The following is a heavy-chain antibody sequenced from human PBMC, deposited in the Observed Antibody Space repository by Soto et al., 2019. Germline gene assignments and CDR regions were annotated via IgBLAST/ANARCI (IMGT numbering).Heavy chain of an antibody. V-gene: IGHV4-31*03. Sequence: SETLSLTCTVSGGSISSGGYYWSWIRQHPGKGLEWIGYIYYSGSTNYNPSLKSRVTISVDTSKNQFSLKLSSVTAADTAVYYCARGYCSSTSCFDPWAQGTLVTVSS. J-gene: IGHJ5*02. CDR3: ARGYCSSTSCFDP. CDR2: IYYSGST. CDR1: GGSISSGGYY. D-gene: IGHD2-2*01.